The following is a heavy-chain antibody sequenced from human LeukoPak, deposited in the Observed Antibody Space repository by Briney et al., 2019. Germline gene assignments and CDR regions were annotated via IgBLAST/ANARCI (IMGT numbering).Heavy chain of an antibody. D-gene: IGHD3-9*01. CDR1: GGSFSGYY. CDR3: ARGDYDILTGYYS. CDR2: INHSGST. Sequence: SETLSLTCAVYGGSFSGYYWSWIRQPPGKGLEWIGEINHSGSTNYNPSLKSRLTISVDTSKNQFSLKLSSVTAADTAVYYCARGDYDILTGYYSWGQGTLVTVSS. V-gene: IGHV4-34*01. J-gene: IGHJ4*02.